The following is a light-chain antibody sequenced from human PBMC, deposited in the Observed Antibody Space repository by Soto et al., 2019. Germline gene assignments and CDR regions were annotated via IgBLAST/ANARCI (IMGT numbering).Light chain of an antibody. Sequence: EIVLTQSPATLSLSPGERATLSCRASQSVSSYLAWYQQKPGQAPRLLIYDASNRDTGIPARFSGSGSGTDFTLTISSLVTEDFAVYYCQQRSNWSWTFGQVTKVEIK. CDR1: QSVSSY. CDR2: DAS. CDR3: QQRSNWSWT. J-gene: IGKJ1*01. V-gene: IGKV3-11*01.